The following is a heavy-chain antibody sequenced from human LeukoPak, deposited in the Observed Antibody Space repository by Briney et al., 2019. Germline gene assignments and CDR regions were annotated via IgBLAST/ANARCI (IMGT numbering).Heavy chain of an antibody. V-gene: IGHV3-30*04. CDR1: GFTFSNYA. Sequence: GGSLRLSCAASGFTFSNYAMHWVRQAPGEGLEWVAVISRDGTDKYYADSVKGGLTISRDNYQSTLYLHMNSLSTEDTALYYCARAIRAPGTPENAFDRWGQGTMVTVSS. J-gene: IGHJ3*02. CDR3: ARAIRAPGTPENAFDR. D-gene: IGHD6-13*01. CDR2: ISRDGTDK.